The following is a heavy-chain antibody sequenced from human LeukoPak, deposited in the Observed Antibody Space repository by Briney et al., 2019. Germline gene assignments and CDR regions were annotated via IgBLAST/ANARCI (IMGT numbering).Heavy chain of an antibody. CDR3: ATMSVSAMSSLHY. V-gene: IGHV4-34*01. CDR2: INHNGNT. Sequence: SETLSLTCAVSGDSFSTFYWSWIRQSPGKGLEWIGDINHNGNTNYNPSLKSRVTISVGTSRNLFSLRLTSVTAADTAVYYCATMSVSAMSSLHYWGQGALVTVSA. CDR1: GDSFSTFY. D-gene: IGHD2-8*01. J-gene: IGHJ4*02.